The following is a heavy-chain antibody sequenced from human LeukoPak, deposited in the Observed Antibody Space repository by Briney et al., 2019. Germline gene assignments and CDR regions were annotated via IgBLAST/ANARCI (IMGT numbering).Heavy chain of an antibody. J-gene: IGHJ4*02. D-gene: IGHD6-19*01. CDR2: IYYSGST. CDR1: GGSISSYY. Sequence: SETLSLTCIVSGGSISSYYWSWIRQPPGKGLEWIGYIYYSGSTNYNPSLKSRVTISVDTSKNQFSLKLSSVTAADTAVYYCARVEAVAGIDYWGQGTLVTVSS. V-gene: IGHV4-59*01. CDR3: ARVEAVAGIDY.